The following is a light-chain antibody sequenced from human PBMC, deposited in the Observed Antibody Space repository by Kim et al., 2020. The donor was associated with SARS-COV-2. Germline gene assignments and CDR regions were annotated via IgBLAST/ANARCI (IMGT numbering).Light chain of an antibody. V-gene: IGKV1-39*01. J-gene: IGKJ2*01. CDR1: QSISTY. Sequence: DIQMTQSPSSLSASVGDKVTVTCRASQSISTYLNWFQQKPGKAPKLLMYAASTLQSGVPRRFTGGGSGTDFTVTINSLQPEDFAIYFCQQSYSPPYTFGQGTKLEI. CDR2: AAS. CDR3: QQSYSPPYT.